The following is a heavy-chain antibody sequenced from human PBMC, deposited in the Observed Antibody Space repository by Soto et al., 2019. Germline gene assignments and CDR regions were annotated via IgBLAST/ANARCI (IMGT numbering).Heavy chain of an antibody. D-gene: IGHD4-17*01. J-gene: IGHJ6*02. CDR2: IYYNGNT. V-gene: IGHV4-30-4*08. Sequence: QVQLQESGPGLVKPSQTLSLTCTVSGGSISNDDYYWSWIRQPPGKGLEWIGHIYYNGNTYYNPSLKSRLTMSLDTSQNQFSLHLTSVIDADSASYFCARATTVTSSFFYYGLDVWGQGTTVTVSS. CDR3: ARATTVTSSFFYYGLDV. CDR1: GGSISNDDYY.